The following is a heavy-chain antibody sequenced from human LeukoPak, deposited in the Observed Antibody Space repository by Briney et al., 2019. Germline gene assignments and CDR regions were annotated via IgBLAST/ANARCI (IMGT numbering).Heavy chain of an antibody. CDR3: ARDAYYGSGSSFDY. J-gene: IGHJ4*02. CDR2: IWYDGSNK. CDR1: GFTFTNAW. Sequence: GGSLRLSCAASGFTFTNAWMHWVRQAPGKGLEWVAVIWYDGSNKYYADSVKGRFTISRDNSKNTLDLQMNSLRAEDTAVYYCARDAYYGSGSSFDYWGQGTLVTVSS. V-gene: IGHV3-33*08. D-gene: IGHD3-10*01.